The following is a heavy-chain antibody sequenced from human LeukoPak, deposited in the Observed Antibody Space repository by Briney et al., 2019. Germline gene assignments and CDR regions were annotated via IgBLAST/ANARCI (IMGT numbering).Heavy chain of an antibody. CDR3: AKDLGAVTASGGPEWFDI. D-gene: IGHD4-23*01. CDR2: IRYDGSNK. Sequence: PGGSLRLSCAASGFTFSSYGMHWVRQAPGRGLEWVAFIRYDGSNKYYPDSVKGRFTISRTNSKNTLYMQMNSLGADATALYYCAKDLGAVTASGGPEWFDIWGQGTMVTVSS. V-gene: IGHV3-30*02. J-gene: IGHJ3*02. CDR1: GFTFSSYG.